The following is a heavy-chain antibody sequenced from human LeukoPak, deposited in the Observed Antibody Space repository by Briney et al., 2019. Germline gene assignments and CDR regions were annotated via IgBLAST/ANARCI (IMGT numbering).Heavy chain of an antibody. CDR3: ARASGGYGMDV. CDR2: IYYSGST. CDR1: GGSISSGGYY. Sequence: SQTLSLTCTVSGGSISSGGYYWSWNRQHPGKGLEWIGYIYYSGSTYYNPSLKSRVTISVDTSKNQFSLKLSSVTAADTAVYYCARASGGYGMDVWGQGTTVTVSS. V-gene: IGHV4-31*03. D-gene: IGHD5-12*01. J-gene: IGHJ6*02.